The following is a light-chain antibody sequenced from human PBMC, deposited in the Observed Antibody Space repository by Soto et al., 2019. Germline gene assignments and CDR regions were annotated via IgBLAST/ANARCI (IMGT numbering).Light chain of an antibody. CDR3: QQYNNWPPSII. Sequence: EIVMTQSPATLSVSPVERATLSCRASQSVSSSLAWYQQKPGQAPRLLIYGASTRATGIPARFSGSGSGTEFTLTISSLQSEDFAVYYCQQYNNWPPSIIFGQGTRLEI. CDR1: QSVSSS. J-gene: IGKJ5*01. CDR2: GAS. V-gene: IGKV3-15*01.